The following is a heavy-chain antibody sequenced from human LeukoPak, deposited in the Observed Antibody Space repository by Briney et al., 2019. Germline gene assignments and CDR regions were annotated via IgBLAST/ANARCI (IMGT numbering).Heavy chain of an antibody. CDR2: IYYSGST. J-gene: IGHJ4*02. Sequence: SQTLSLTCTVSGDSISSGAYYWGWIRQHPGKGLEYIGYIYYSGSTYYNPSLKSRVTISVDRSKNQFSLKLSSVTAADTAVYYCVRENYFDYWGQGILVTVSS. CDR1: GDSISSGAYY. CDR3: VRENYFDY. V-gene: IGHV4-31*03.